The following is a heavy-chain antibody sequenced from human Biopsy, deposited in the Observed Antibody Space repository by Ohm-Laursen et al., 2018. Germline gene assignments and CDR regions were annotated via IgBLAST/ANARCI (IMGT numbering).Heavy chain of an antibody. V-gene: IGHV1-69*15. CDR2: VIPVFGTT. J-gene: IGHJ4*02. Sequence: SSVKVSCKSSGGAFTTYAIGWVRQAPGQGLEWMGKVIPVFGTTDYAQNFQGRLTLTADESTSTVYMDLTGLRSDDTGIYYCARYASYSGNYGHFDYWGQGTLVTVSS. CDR3: ARYASYSGNYGHFDY. D-gene: IGHD1-26*01. CDR1: GGAFTTYA.